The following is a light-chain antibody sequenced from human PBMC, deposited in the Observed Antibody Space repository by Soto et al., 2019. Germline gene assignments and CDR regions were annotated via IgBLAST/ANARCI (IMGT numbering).Light chain of an antibody. CDR1: QSVSSRS. V-gene: IGKV3-20*01. CDR2: DAS. CDR3: QQYERGFT. Sequence: ETVLTQSPGTLSLSPGERATLSCRASQSVSSRSLAWYQQKPGQAPRLLIYDASSSATGIPDRFSGSGSGTDFSLTIRRLEPEDFAVYYCQQYERGFTFGPGTKVDIK. J-gene: IGKJ3*01.